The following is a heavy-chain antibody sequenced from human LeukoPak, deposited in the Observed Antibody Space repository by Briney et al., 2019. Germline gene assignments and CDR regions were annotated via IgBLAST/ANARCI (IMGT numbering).Heavy chain of an antibody. J-gene: IGHJ4*02. V-gene: IGHV3-74*01. D-gene: IGHD7-27*01. Sequence: GGSLRLSCAASGFTFSSYWMHWVRQAPGKGLVWVSRINSDGSSTSYADSVKGRFTISRDNAKNTLSLQMNSLRAEDTAVYYCARGVRELGMTNFWGQGTLVTVSS. CDR2: INSDGSST. CDR1: GFTFSSYW. CDR3: ARGVRELGMTNF.